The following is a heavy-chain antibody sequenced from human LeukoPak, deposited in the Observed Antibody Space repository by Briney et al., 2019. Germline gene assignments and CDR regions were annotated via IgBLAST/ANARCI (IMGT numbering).Heavy chain of an antibody. CDR2: ISSSGSTI. CDR1: GFTFSDYY. Sequence: PGGSLRLSCAASGFTFSDYYMSWIRQAPGKGLEWVSYISSSGSTIYYADSVKGRFTISRDNAKNSLYLQMNSLRAEDTAVYYCARMDCSSTSCPLGYWGQGTLVTVSS. V-gene: IGHV3-11*04. CDR3: ARMDCSSTSCPLGY. J-gene: IGHJ4*02. D-gene: IGHD2-2*01.